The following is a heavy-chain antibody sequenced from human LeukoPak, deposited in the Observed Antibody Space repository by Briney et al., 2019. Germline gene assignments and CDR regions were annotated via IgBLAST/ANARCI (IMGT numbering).Heavy chain of an antibody. Sequence: PSETLSLTCTVSGGSISSHYWSWIRQPAGKGLEWIGRIYTSGSTNYNPSLKSRVTMSVDTSKNQFSLKLGSVTAADTAVYYCARDEPLYGSGSYYNGNDAFDIWGQGTMVTVSS. CDR3: ARDEPLYGSGSYYNGNDAFDI. J-gene: IGHJ3*02. CDR2: IYTSGST. V-gene: IGHV4-4*07. CDR1: GGSISSHY. D-gene: IGHD3-10*01.